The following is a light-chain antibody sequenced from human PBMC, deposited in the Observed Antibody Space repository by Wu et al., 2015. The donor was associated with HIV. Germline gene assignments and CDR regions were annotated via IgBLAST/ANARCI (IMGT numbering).Light chain of an antibody. J-gene: IGKJ2*03. CDR3: QQYGNSPPVYS. Sequence: EIVLTQSPGTLSLSPGERATLSCRASQSVSSNYLAWYQQKPGQAPRLLIYGTSSRATGIPDRFSGSGSGTVFSLTISRLEPEDFAVYYCQQYGNSPPVYSFGQGTKLEIK. CDR2: GTS. CDR1: QSVSSNY. V-gene: IGKV3-20*01.